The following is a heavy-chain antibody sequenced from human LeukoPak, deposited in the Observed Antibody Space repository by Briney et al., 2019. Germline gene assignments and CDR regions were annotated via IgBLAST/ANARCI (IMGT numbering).Heavy chain of an antibody. Sequence: ASVKVSCKASGYSFSGYYINWVRQAPGQGLGWMGWNKSNGGDTNNPQKFRGRITMTRDTSISTVYMELKSLTSDDTAVYYCARGDEWELAVDFWGQGTLITVSS. J-gene: IGHJ4*02. CDR1: GYSFSGYY. V-gene: IGHV1-2*02. CDR2: NKSNGGDT. D-gene: IGHD1-26*01. CDR3: ARGDEWELAVDF.